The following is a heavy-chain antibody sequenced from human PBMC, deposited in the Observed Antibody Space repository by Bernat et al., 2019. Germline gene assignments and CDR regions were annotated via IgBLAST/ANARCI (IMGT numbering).Heavy chain of an antibody. CDR1: GYTFTSYG. CDR2: ISAYNGNT. CDR3: AAGKWFGELLDGDY. D-gene: IGHD3-10*01. J-gene: IGHJ4*02. V-gene: IGHV1-18*01. Sequence: QVQLVQSGAEVKKPGASVKVSCKASGYTFTSYGISWVRQAPGQGLEWMGWISAYNGNTNYAQKFQERVTITRDMSTSTAYMELSSLRSEDTAVYYCAAGKWFGELLDGDYWGQGTLVTVSS.